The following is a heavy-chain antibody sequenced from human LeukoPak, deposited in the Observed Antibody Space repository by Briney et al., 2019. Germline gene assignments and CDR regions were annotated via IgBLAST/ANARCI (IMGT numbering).Heavy chain of an antibody. CDR2: INHSGST. D-gene: IGHD2-21*01. J-gene: IGHJ3*02. Sequence: SETLSLTCTVSGGSISSGGYYWSWIRQPPGKGLEWIGEINHSGSTNYNPSLKSRVTISVDTSKNQFSLKLSSVTAADTAVYYCARVPLGWGWTEAFDIWGQGTMVTVSS. CDR1: GGSISSGGYY. V-gene: IGHV4-39*07. CDR3: ARVPLGWGWTEAFDI.